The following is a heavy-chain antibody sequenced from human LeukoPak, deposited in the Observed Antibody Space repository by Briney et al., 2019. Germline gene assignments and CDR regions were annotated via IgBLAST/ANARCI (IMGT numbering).Heavy chain of an antibody. J-gene: IGHJ3*02. V-gene: IGHV4-39*07. CDR2: IYYTGST. CDR3: ARGGLLRGAFDI. CDR1: GGSISSSSYY. Sequence: PSETLSLTCTVSGGSISSSSYYWGWIRQPPGKGLEWIGCIYYTGSTYYNPSLKSRVTISVDTSKNQFSLKLSSVTAADTAVYYCARGGLLRGAFDIWGQGTMVTVSS. D-gene: IGHD1-26*01.